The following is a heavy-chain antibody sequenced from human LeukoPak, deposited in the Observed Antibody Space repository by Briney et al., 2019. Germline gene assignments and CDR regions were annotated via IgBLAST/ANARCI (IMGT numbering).Heavy chain of an antibody. J-gene: IGHJ6*03. CDR2: IYYTGST. V-gene: IGHV4-59*12. CDR3: AREAAEYDWNYADYYYYMDV. D-gene: IGHD1-7*01. Sequence: SETLSLTCTVSGGSISTYYWSWIRQPPGKGLEWIGYIYYTGSTNYNPSLKSRVTMSVDTSNNQFSLKLSSVTAADTAVYYCAREAAEYDWNYADYYYYMDVWGKGTTVTVSS. CDR1: GGSISTYY.